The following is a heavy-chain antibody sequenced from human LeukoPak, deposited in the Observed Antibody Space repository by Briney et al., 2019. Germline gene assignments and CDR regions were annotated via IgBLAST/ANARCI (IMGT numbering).Heavy chain of an antibody. Sequence: ASVKVSCKASGYTFTGYYMHWVRQAPGQGLEWMGWINPNSGGTNYAQKFQGRVTMTRDTSISTTYMELSRLRSDDTAVYYCARETRYSSSLEYWGQGTLVTVSS. CDR3: ARETRYSSSLEY. CDR1: GYTFTGYY. CDR2: INPNSGGT. D-gene: IGHD6-6*01. V-gene: IGHV1-2*02. J-gene: IGHJ4*02.